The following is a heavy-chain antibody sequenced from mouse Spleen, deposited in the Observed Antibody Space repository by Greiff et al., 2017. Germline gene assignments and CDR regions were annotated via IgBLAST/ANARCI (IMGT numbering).Heavy chain of an antibody. CDR1: GFTFSSYT. CDR3: TRGPRGNYDYFDY. CDR2: ISSGGSYT. J-gene: IGHJ2*01. V-gene: IGHV5-6-4*01. Sequence: EVKLVESGGGLLKPGGSLKLSCAASGFTFSSYTMSWVRQTPAKRLEWVATISSGGSYTYYPDSVKGRFTISRDNAKNTLYLQMSSLKSEDTSMYYCTRGPRGNYDYFDYWGQGTTLTVSS. D-gene: IGHD2-1*01.